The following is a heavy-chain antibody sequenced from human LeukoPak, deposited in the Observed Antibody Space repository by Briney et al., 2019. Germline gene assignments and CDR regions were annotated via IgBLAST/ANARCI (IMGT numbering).Heavy chain of an antibody. D-gene: IGHD5-18*01. V-gene: IGHV3-11*06. CDR2: ISSRSVFT. CDR3: ARDLVQLWSKDF. CDR1: GFTFSNYY. Sequence: GGSLRLSCAASGFTFSNYYMSWVRQAPGKGLEWVSYISSRSVFTNYADSVKGRFTISRDNAKNSLYLQMNSLRAEDTAVYYCARDLVQLWSKDFWGQGTLVTVSS. J-gene: IGHJ4*02.